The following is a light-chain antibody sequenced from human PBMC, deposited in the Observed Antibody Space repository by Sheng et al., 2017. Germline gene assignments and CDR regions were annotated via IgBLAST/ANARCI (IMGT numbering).Light chain of an antibody. Sequence: QSGLTQPPSASGTPGQRVTISCSGSSSNIGSNYVFWYQRLPGTAPKLLIYNHSQRPSGVPDRFSGSKSGTSASLAIRGLQSDDEADYYCAAWDDSLNGVVFGGGTKLTVL. V-gene: IGLV1-44*01. CDR2: NHS. CDR3: AAWDDSLNGVV. CDR1: SSNIGSNY. J-gene: IGLJ3*02.